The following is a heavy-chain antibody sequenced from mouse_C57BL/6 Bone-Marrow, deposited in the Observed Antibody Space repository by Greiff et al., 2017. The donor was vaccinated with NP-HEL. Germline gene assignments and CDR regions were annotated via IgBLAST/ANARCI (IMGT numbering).Heavy chain of an antibody. J-gene: IGHJ4*01. CDR3: ARYHDYDGYAMDY. V-gene: IGHV1-81*01. CDR2: IYPRSGNT. Sequence: QVQLQQSGAELARPGASVKLSCKASGYTFTSYGISWVKQRTGQGLEWIGEIYPRSGNTYSNEKFKGKATLTADKSSSTAYMELRSLTSEDSAVYFCARYHDYDGYAMDYWGQGTSVTVSS. CDR1: GYTFTSYG. D-gene: IGHD2-4*01.